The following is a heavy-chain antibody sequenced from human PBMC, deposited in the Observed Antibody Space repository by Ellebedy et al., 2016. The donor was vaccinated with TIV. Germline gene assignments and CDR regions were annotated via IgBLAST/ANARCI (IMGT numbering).Heavy chain of an antibody. J-gene: IGHJ5*02. D-gene: IGHD6-19*01. CDR3: VRGRGIAVAGTYEDTWFDP. Sequence: MPSETLSLTCAVSGCSISSYFWTWIRQPPGQGLEWIGVISYGGNTYYNPSLKSRASMAVDTSNNHFSLRLNSVTAADTAVYYCVRGRGIAVAGTYEDTWFDPWGQGTLVTVSS. CDR2: ISYGGNT. V-gene: IGHV4-59*01. CDR1: GCSISSYF.